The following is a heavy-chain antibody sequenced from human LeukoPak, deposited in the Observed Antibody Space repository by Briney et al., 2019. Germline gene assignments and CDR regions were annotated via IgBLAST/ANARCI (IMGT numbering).Heavy chain of an antibody. CDR2: IRCSDTYT. CDR3: ARGPYSSGSSADY. CDR1: GFTFSEYY. D-gene: IGHD6-19*01. V-gene: IGHV3-11*06. J-gene: IGHJ4*02. Sequence: GGSLRLSCAASGFTFSEYYMSWIRQAPGKGLEWVSYIRCSDTYTNDAASVKGRFTISKHNVNNSLYLQMNSLRAEDTAVYYCARGPYSSGSSADYWGEGTLVSVSS.